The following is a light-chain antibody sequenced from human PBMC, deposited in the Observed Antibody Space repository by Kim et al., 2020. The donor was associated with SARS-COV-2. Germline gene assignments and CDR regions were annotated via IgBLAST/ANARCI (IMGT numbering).Light chain of an antibody. CDR1: SGDVGGYDY. CDR2: DGS. V-gene: IGLV2-14*01. Sequence: QSALTQPPSVSGSPGQSITISCTGTSGDVGGYDYVSWYQQHPGKVPKLLIYDGSKRPSGVSNRISGSKSANTASLTISGLQAEDEADYYCSSYRSSSTFVFGTGTKVTVL. CDR3: SSYRSSSTFV. J-gene: IGLJ1*01.